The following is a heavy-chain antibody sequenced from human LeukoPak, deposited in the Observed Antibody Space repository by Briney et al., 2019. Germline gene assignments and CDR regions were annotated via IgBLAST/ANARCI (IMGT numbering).Heavy chain of an antibody. J-gene: IGHJ3*02. CDR2: ISAYNGNT. CDR1: GYTFTSYG. D-gene: IGHD3-22*01. V-gene: IGHV1-18*01. CDR3: ARGPPYYYDSSGYSRVFDI. Sequence: ASVKVSCKASGYTFTSYGISWVRRAPGQGLEWMGWISAYNGNTNYAQKLQGRVTMTTDTSTSTAYMELRSLRSDDTAVYYCARGPPYYYDSSGYSRVFDIWGQGTMVTVSS.